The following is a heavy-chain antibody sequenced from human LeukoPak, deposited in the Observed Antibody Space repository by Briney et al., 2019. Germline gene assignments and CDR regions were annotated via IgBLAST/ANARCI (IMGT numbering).Heavy chain of an antibody. J-gene: IGHJ4*02. CDR1: GGSISSYY. V-gene: IGHV4-59*12. CDR3: ARGTGDFWSGYVFDY. CDR2: IYYSGST. Sequence: SETLSLTCTVSGGSISSYYWSWIRQPPGRGVEWMGYIYYSGSTYYNPSLKSRVTISVDRTKNQFSLKRSSVTAAETAVYYCARGTGDFWSGYVFDYWGQGTLVTVSS. D-gene: IGHD3-3*01.